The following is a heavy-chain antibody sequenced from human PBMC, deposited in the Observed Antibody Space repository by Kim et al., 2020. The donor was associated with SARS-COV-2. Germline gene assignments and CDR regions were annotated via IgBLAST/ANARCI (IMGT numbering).Heavy chain of an antibody. V-gene: IGHV3-33*01. J-gene: IGHJ4*02. Sequence: YADSVKGRFTISRDNSKNTLYLQMNSLRAEDTAVYYCAREGELSGSYFDYWGQGTLVTVSS. D-gene: IGHD3-16*01. CDR3: AREGELSGSYFDY.